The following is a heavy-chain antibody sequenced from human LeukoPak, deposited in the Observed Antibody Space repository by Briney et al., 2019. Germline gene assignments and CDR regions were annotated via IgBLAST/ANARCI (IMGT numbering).Heavy chain of an antibody. CDR1: GYTFTGYY. CDR2: INTNTGNP. V-gene: IGHV7-4-1*02. CDR3: ARDLPKAATIAGAGDY. Sequence: GASVKVSCKASGYTFTGYYMHWVRQAPGQGLEWMGWINTNTGNPTYAQGFTGRFVFSLDTSVSTAYLQISSLKAEDTAVYYCARDLPKAATIAGAGDYWGQGTLVTVSS. D-gene: IGHD5-12*01. J-gene: IGHJ4*02.